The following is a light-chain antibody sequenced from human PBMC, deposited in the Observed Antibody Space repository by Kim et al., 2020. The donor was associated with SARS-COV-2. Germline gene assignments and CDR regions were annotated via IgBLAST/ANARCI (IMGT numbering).Light chain of an antibody. Sequence: VGESVTMTRRASQTISSRMAWYQQKPGKVPTLLIYEASTLESGVPSRFSGSRSGTEFTLTISSLQPDDFATYYCQQYNDYSATFGQGTKLEI. CDR3: QQYNDYSAT. CDR1: QTISSR. CDR2: EAS. J-gene: IGKJ2*01. V-gene: IGKV1-5*03.